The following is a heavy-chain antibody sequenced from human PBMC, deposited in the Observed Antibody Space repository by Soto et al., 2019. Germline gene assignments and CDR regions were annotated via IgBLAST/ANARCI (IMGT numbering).Heavy chain of an antibody. CDR1: GYSFTSYG. Sequence: ASVKVSCEASGYSFTSYGISWVRQAPRQGLEWMGWISAYNGNTNYAQKLQGRVTMTTDTSTSTAYMELRSLRSDDTAVYYCARDHGDYDFWTGADYWGQGTLVTVSS. J-gene: IGHJ4*02. D-gene: IGHD3-3*01. CDR2: ISAYNGNT. CDR3: ARDHGDYDFWTGADY. V-gene: IGHV1-18*01.